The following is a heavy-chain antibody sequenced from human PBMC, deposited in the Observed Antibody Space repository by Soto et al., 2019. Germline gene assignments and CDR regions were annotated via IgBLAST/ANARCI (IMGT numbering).Heavy chain of an antibody. V-gene: IGHV1-2*02. J-gene: IGHJ4*02. CDR3: ARVGSYSDGSSYPY. CDR1: GYTFTGHD. CDR2: IKANVGAT. D-gene: IGHD6-6*01. Sequence: QVQLVQSGAELKKPGASVTVSCKASGYTFTGHDLHGVRQAPGQGLGWMGWIKANVGATKYARKFQGRVTMTRDTSTTTAYLELNSLRSDDTAVYFCARVGSYSDGSSYPYWGQGTLVTVSA.